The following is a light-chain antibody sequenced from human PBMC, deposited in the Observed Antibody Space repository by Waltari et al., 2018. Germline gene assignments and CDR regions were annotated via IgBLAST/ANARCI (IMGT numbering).Light chain of an antibody. CDR2: EVS. V-gene: IGLV2-14*01. CDR1: SSDVGGYNY. J-gene: IGLJ3*02. Sequence: QSALTQHASVSGSPGQSITISCTGTSSDVGGYNYVSWYQQHPGKAPKLMIYEVSNRPSGVSNRFSGSKSGNTASLTISGLQAEDEADYYCSSYTSSSNWVFGGGTKLTVL. CDR3: SSYTSSSNWV.